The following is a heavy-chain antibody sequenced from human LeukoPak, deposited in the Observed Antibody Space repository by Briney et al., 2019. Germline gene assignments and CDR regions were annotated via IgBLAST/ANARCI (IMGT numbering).Heavy chain of an antibody. D-gene: IGHD3-3*01. Sequence: KPSETLSLTCTVSGGSISTYYWSWIRQPAGKGLEWIGRIYTSGSTTYNPSLKSRVTMSVDTSKNQFSLKLTSVTAADTAEYYCARDSAPWSGHHMDVWGKGTTVTVSS. V-gene: IGHV4-4*07. CDR2: IYTSGST. J-gene: IGHJ6*03. CDR3: ARDSAPWSGHHMDV. CDR1: GGSISTYY.